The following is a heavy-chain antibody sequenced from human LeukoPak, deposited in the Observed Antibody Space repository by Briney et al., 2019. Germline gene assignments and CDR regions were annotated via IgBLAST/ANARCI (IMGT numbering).Heavy chain of an antibody. D-gene: IGHD5-18*01. CDR3: AKVDGYSYGYFDY. CDR1: GFTFDDYA. Sequence: GGSLRLSCAVSGFTFDDYAMHWVRQAPGKGLEWVSGISWNSGSIGYADSVKGRFTISRDNAKNSLYLQMNSLRAEDTALYYCAKVDGYSYGYFDYWGQGTLVTVSS. J-gene: IGHJ4*02. V-gene: IGHV3-9*01. CDR2: ISWNSGSI.